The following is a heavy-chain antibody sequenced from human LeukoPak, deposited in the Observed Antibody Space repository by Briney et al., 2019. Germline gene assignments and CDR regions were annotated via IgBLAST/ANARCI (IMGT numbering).Heavy chain of an antibody. Sequence: GESLRLSCAASEFTFSSYSMNWVRQAPGKGLEWVSSISSSSSYIYYADSVKGRFTISRDNAKNSLYLQMNSLRAEDTALYYCARGAATGTILDAFDIWGQGTMVTVSS. CDR1: EFTFSSYS. CDR3: ARGAATGTILDAFDI. V-gene: IGHV3-21*01. CDR2: ISSSSSYI. D-gene: IGHD6-13*01. J-gene: IGHJ3*02.